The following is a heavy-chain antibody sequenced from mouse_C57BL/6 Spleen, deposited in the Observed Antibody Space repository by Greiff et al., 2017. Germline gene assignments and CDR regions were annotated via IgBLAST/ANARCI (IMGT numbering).Heavy chain of an antibody. J-gene: IGHJ2*01. Sequence: QVQLQQPGAELVRPGSSVKLSCKASGYTFTSYWMDWVKQRPGQGLEWIGNIYPSDSEPPYNQQFKDKATLTVDKSSSTAYMQLSSRTSEDSAVYYCARDYGGRYDYWGQGTTLTVSS. V-gene: IGHV1-61*01. CDR1: GYTFTSYW. CDR3: ARDYGGRYDY. D-gene: IGHD1-1*01. CDR2: IYPSDSEP.